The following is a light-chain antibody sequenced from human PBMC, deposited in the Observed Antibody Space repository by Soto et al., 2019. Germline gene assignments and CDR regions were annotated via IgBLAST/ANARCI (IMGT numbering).Light chain of an antibody. Sequence: IVMTQSPATVSVSPGESASLSCRASRTIGTNLGWYQQKPGQPPRLLISKTSTRATGVPARFSGSGSGTEFTLTFTSLQSEDIAVYYCQEYADWPLTFGGGTKVDIK. CDR3: QEYADWPLT. CDR1: RTIGTN. V-gene: IGKV3-15*01. CDR2: KTS. J-gene: IGKJ4*01.